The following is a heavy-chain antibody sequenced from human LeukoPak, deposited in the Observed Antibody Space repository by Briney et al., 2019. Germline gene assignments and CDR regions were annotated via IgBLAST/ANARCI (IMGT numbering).Heavy chain of an antibody. CDR1: GGSISSGGYY. J-gene: IGHJ4*02. CDR3: ARGDGYNYASFDY. CDR2: IYYSGST. D-gene: IGHD5-24*01. V-gene: IGHV4-31*03. Sequence: SETLSLTCTVSGGSISSGGYYWSWIRQNPGKGLEWIGYIYYSGSTYYNPSLKSRVTISVDTSKNQFSLKLSSVTAADTAVYYCARGDGYNYASFDYWGQGTLVTVSS.